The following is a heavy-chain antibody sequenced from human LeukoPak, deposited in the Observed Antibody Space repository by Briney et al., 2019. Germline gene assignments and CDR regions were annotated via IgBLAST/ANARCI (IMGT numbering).Heavy chain of an antibody. Sequence: GGSLRLSCAASGFTFSSYSMNWVRQAPGKGLEWVSSISSSSSYIYYADSVKGRFTISRDNAKNSLYLQMNSLRAEDTAVYYYARDRRFGVVIIYAFDIWGQGTMVTVSS. CDR1: GFTFSSYS. CDR2: ISSSSSYI. D-gene: IGHD3-3*01. J-gene: IGHJ3*02. V-gene: IGHV3-21*01. CDR3: ARDRRFGVVIIYAFDI.